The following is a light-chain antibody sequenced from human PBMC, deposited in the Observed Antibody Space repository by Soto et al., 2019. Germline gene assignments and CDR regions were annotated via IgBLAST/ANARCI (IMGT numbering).Light chain of an antibody. CDR1: QSVRSN. J-gene: IGKJ1*01. CDR3: QQRSNWRLT. CDR2: AAS. Sequence: EIGMTQSPATLSVSPGERATLSCRASQSVRSNLARYHQRPGQAPRLLIYAASARATGIPARFSGSGSGTDFTLTISSLEPEDFAVYYCQQRSNWRLTFGQGTKVDIK. V-gene: IGKV3-11*01.